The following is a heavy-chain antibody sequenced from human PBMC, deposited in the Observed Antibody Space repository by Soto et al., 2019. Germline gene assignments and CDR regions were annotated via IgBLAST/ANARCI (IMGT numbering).Heavy chain of an antibody. Sequence: GGSLRLSCAASGFTFSSYAMSWVRQAPGKGVEWVSAISGSGGSTYYADSVKGRFTISRDNSKNTLYLQMNSLRAEDTAVYYCAKAPYYYDSSGYYRYWGQGTLVTVSS. J-gene: IGHJ4*02. D-gene: IGHD3-22*01. CDR3: AKAPYYYDSSGYYRY. CDR2: ISGSGGST. CDR1: GFTFSSYA. V-gene: IGHV3-23*01.